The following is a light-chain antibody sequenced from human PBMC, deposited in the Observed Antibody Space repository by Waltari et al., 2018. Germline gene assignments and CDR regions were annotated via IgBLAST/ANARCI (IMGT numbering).Light chain of an antibody. Sequence: QSALTHPPSASGSPGHSATIPCPGTTGAVGGHNFVSSSQHLPGKAPKLIIWEVSRRPSGVPNRFSGSKSGNTASLTVSGLQPEDEGDYYCSSYGGINNSPYVFGTGTKVTVL. CDR3: SSYGGINNSPYV. J-gene: IGLJ1*01. CDR2: EVS. V-gene: IGLV2-8*01. CDR1: TGAVGGHNF.